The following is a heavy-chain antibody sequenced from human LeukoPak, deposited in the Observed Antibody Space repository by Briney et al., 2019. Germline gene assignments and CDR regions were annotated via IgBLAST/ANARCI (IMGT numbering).Heavy chain of an antibody. D-gene: IGHD6-6*01. Sequence: ASVKVSCKASGYTFSSYYMHWVRQAPGQGLEWMGIINPTGGSTTYAQKFQGRVTMTRDTSTSTVYMELSSLRSDDTAVYYCARTAARRFDYWGQGTLVTVSS. CDR3: ARTAARRFDY. J-gene: IGHJ4*02. V-gene: IGHV1-46*01. CDR1: GYTFSSYY. CDR2: INPTGGST.